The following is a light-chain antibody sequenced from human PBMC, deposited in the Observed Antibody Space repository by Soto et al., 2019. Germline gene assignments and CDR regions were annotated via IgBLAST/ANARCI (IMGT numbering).Light chain of an antibody. J-gene: IGKJ5*01. V-gene: IGKV1-39*01. CDR3: QRIYRTYPIT. Sequence: MTKLSTSLFAYVGNRVTLTCRASQSIGSYLNWYQQKPGKATKLLIYAASSLQSGVPSRCSGSGSCTDFTLTISSLQPEEFSIYFCQRIYRTYPITFCQGTRL. CDR2: AAS. CDR1: QSIGSY.